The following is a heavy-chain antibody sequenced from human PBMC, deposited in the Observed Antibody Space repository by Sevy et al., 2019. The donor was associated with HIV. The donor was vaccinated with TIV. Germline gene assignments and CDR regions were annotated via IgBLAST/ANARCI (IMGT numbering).Heavy chain of an antibody. V-gene: IGHV3-48*02. D-gene: IGHD2-21*02. CDR3: ARASSPYCGGDCLYAFII. CDR1: GFTFSSFS. CDR2: ISSSGSSI. J-gene: IGHJ3*02. Sequence: GGSLRLSCAASGFTFSSFSMNWVRQAPGKTLEWISYISSSGSSIYYADSVKGRFSISRDNAKRSLYLQMNSLRDEDTAVYYCARASSPYCGGDCLYAFIIWGQGTMVTVSS.